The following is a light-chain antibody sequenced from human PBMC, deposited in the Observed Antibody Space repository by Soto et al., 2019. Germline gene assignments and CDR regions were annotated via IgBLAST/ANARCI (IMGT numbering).Light chain of an antibody. CDR2: DVS. CDR1: SSDVGGYNY. J-gene: IGLJ1*01. Sequence: QSVLTQPTSVSGSPGQSITISCTGTSSDVGGYNYVSWYQQHPGKAQKLVIYDVSNRPSGVSNRFTGSKSGNTASLTISGLYAEDEADYYCSSYTSSSTQVFGTGTKVTVL. V-gene: IGLV2-14*01. CDR3: SSYTSSSTQV.